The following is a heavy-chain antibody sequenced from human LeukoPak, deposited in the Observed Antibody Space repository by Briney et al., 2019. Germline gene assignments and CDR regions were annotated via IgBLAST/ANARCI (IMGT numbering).Heavy chain of an antibody. CDR2: IWRDGSNK. D-gene: IGHD5-24*01. CDR3: ARVYFSPITYFDY. CDR1: GFNFFSYA. J-gene: IGHJ4*02. V-gene: IGHV3-33*01. Sequence: QPGRSLTLSCAASGFNFFSYAMHWVRQAPGKGLEWVAVIWRDGSNKYYADSVKGRFTISRDDSKNTLYLQMNSLRAEDTAVYYCARVYFSPITYFDYWGQGTLVTVSS.